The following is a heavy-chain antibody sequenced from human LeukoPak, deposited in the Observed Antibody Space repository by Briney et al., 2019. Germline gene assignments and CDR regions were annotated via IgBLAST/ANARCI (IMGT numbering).Heavy chain of an antibody. Sequence: GGSLRLSCAASGFTFSSYAMHWVRQAPGKGLEGVAVISYDGSNKYYADSVKGRFTISRYNSKNTLYLQMNSLRAEDTAVYYCASSKQWLSYFDYWGQGTLVNVSS. CDR1: GFTFSSYA. V-gene: IGHV3-30*04. J-gene: IGHJ4*02. CDR3: ASSKQWLSYFDY. D-gene: IGHD6-19*01. CDR2: ISYDGSNK.